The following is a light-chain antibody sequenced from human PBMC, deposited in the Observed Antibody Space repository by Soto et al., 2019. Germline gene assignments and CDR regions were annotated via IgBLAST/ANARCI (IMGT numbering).Light chain of an antibody. CDR3: QQYGSSSWT. J-gene: IGKJ1*01. Sequence: EILVTQSPGPLSLSPGERATLSCRASQSVSSIYLAWYQHKPGQAPRLLIYGASSTATGIPDRFSGSGSGTDFTLTISRLEPEDFAVYYCQQYGSSSWTFGRGTTVEIK. CDR1: QSVSSIY. V-gene: IGKV3-20*01. CDR2: GAS.